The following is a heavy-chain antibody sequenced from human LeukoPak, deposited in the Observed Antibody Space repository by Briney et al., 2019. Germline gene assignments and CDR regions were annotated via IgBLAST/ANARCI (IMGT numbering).Heavy chain of an antibody. J-gene: IGHJ4*02. Sequence: SETLSLTCTVSGVSISSYYWSWIRQPAGKGLEWIGRIYTSGSTNHNPSLKSRVTMSVDKSKNQLSLKLSSVTAADTAVYYCARGAYHYGSGSYYFDYWGQGSLVTVSS. CDR1: GVSISSYY. D-gene: IGHD3-10*01. V-gene: IGHV4-4*07. CDR2: IYTSGST. CDR3: ARGAYHYGSGSYYFDY.